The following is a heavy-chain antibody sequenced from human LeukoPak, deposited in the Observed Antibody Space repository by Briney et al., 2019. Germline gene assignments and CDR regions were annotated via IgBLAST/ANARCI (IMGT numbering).Heavy chain of an antibody. V-gene: IGHV4-59*08. D-gene: IGHD4-23*01. CDR3: ARVEGYGGNSPFDY. J-gene: IGHJ4*02. CDR2: IYYSGST. CDR1: GGSISSYY. Sequence: PSETLSLTCTVSGGSISSYYWSWIRQPPGKGLEWIGYIYYSGSTNYNPSLKSRVTISVDTSKNQFSLKLSSVTAADTAVYYCARVEGYGGNSPFDYWGQGTLVTVSS.